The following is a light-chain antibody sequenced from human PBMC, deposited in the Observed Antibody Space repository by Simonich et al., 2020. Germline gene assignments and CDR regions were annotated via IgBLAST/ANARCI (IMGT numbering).Light chain of an antibody. J-gene: IGLJ3*02. CDR1: SRAVGGYNY. CDR3: SSYTSSSTRV. Sequence: QSSLTQPASVSGSPGQSITIPRPGTSRAVGGYNYFSWYQQHPGKAPQLLIYDFSNRPSGVSNRFSGSKSGNTASLTISGLQAEDEADYYCSSYTSSSTRVFGGGTKLTVL. V-gene: IGLV2-14*03. CDR2: DFS.